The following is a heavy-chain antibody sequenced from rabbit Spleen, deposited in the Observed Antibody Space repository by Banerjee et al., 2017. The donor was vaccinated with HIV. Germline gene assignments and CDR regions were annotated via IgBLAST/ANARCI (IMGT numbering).Heavy chain of an antibody. V-gene: IGHV1S40*01. Sequence: QSLEESGGDLVKPGASLTLTCTASGFSFSSSYWMCWVRQAPGKGLEWIACIYAGSSGTTYYASWAKGRFTISKTSSTTVTLQMTSLTAADTATYFCARGLAVSGAVGGYDNYFDFWGQGTLVTVS. CDR2: IYAGSSGTT. CDR1: GFSFSSSYW. D-gene: IGHD3-1*01. CDR3: ARGLAVSGAVGGYDNYFDF. J-gene: IGHJ4*01.